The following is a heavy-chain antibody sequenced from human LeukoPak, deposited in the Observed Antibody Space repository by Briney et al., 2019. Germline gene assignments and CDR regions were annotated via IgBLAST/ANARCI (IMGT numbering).Heavy chain of an antibody. J-gene: IGHJ6*04. CDR1: GGTFRNYA. D-gene: IGHD2-15*01. CDR3: AREIVVAATQYYYYYYGMDV. CDR2: IIPIFCTE. Sequence: SVKVSCQASGGTFRNYAIRWVRQAPGQGVEWVGGIIPIFCTENYPQKFQGRVTITADKSTSTAYMELSSLRSEDTAVYYCAREIVVAATQYYYYYYGMDVWGKGTTVTVSS. V-gene: IGHV1-69*06.